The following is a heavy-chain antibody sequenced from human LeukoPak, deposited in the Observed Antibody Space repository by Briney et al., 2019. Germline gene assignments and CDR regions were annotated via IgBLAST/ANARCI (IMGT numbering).Heavy chain of an antibody. CDR1: GFSFGSHG. CDR2: IRYDGNTK. CDR3: ARGPALGVRGAHLDY. V-gene: IGHV3-33*01. Sequence: HPGGSLRLSCAASGFSFGSHGMHWVRQTPGKGLDWVAVIRYDGNTKYNADSVKGRFTISRDNSKNTLLLEMNTLRAEDTAVYYCARGPALGVRGAHLDYWGQGILVTVSS. D-gene: IGHD3-10*01. J-gene: IGHJ4*02.